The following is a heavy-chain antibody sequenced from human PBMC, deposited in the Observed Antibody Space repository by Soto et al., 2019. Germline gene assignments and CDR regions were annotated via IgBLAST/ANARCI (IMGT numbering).Heavy chain of an antibody. CDR2: IIPIFGTA. J-gene: IGHJ4*02. V-gene: IGHV1-69*06. CDR3: ASPSSSWSQYYFDY. CDR1: GGAFSSYA. D-gene: IGHD6-13*01. Sequence: SVKPSSKASGGAFSSYAISWLRQAPGQGLEWMGGIIPIFGTANYAQKFRGRVTITADKSTSTAYMELSSLRSEDTAVYYCASPSSSWSQYYFDYWGQGTLVTV.